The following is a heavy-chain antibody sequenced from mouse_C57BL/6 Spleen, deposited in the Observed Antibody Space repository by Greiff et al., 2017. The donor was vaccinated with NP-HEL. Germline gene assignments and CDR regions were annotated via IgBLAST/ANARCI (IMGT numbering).Heavy chain of an antibody. Sequence: EVQLVESGGGLVQPGGSMKLSCVASGFTFSNYWMNWVRQSPEKGLEWVAQIRLKSDNYATHYAESVKGRFTISSDDSKSSVYLQMNNLRAEDTGIYYCTAFYYGNLAWFAYWGQGTLVTVSA. CDR2: IRLKSDNYAT. CDR3: TAFYYGNLAWFAY. J-gene: IGHJ3*01. D-gene: IGHD2-1*01. V-gene: IGHV6-3*01. CDR1: GFTFSNYW.